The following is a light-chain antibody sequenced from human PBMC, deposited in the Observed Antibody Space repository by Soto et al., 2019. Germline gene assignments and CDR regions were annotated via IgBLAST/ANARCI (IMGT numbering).Light chain of an antibody. Sequence: DIQMTQSPSTLSASVGDRVTITCRASQSISRSLAWYRQRPVKAPKLLIYDASSLESGVPSRFSGSGSGTEFTLTISSLQTDDFATYNCQQYDSYSTFGQGTKLEIK. V-gene: IGKV1-5*01. CDR1: QSISRS. CDR3: QQYDSYST. J-gene: IGKJ2*01. CDR2: DAS.